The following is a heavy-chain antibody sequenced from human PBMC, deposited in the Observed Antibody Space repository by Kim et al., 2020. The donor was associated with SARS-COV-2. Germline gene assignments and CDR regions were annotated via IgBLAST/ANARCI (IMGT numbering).Heavy chain of an antibody. CDR3: ARGAYSGSGSGDFFY. V-gene: IGHV1-3*01. CDR1: EYSFASYG. CDR2: INADDGRT. J-gene: IGHJ4*02. D-gene: IGHD3-10*01. Sequence: ASVKVSCKASEYSFASYGIHWMREAPGQSLEWMCWINADDGRTKSSEKWEGRVTFTRDASANTAYMELRSLRSEDTAIYYCARGAYSGSGSGDFFYWGQG.